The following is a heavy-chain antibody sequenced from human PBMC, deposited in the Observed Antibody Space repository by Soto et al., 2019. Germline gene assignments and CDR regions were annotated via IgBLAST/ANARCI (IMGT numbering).Heavy chain of an antibody. V-gene: IGHV4-59*08. CDR2: IYYSGST. CDR1: GGSISSYY. J-gene: IGHJ4*02. Sequence: SETLSLTCTVSGGSISSYYWSWIRQPPGKGLEWIGYIYYSGSTNYNPSLKSRVTISVDTSKNQFSLKLSSVTAADTAVYYCGRRYGFCFAHWGLETLVTVPS. D-gene: IGHD5-18*01. CDR3: GRRYGFCFAH.